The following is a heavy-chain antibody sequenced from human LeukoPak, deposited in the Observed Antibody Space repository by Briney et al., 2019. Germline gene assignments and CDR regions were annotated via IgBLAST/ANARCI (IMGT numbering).Heavy chain of an antibody. J-gene: IGHJ3*02. CDR2: ISAYNGNT. CDR3: ARDRSQGYFDWLLSNTNAFDI. CDR1: GYTSTSYG. V-gene: IGHV1-18*01. Sequence: ASVKVSCKASGYTSTSYGISWVRQAPGQGLEWMGWISAYNGNTNYAQKFQGRVTMTTDTSTSTAYMELRSLRSDDTAVYYCARDRSQGYFDWLLSNTNAFDIWGQGTMVTVSS. D-gene: IGHD3-9*01.